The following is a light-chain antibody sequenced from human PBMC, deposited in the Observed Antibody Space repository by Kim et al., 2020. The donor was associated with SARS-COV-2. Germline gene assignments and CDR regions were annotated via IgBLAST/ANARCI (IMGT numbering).Light chain of an antibody. CDR1: QVGDKY. Sequence: LSPGQTASITCSGDQVGDKYACWYQQKPGQSPVLVIYQDSKRPSGIPERFSGSNSGNTATLTISGTQAMDEADYYCQAWDSSYVVFGGGTQLTVL. CDR3: QAWDSSYVV. J-gene: IGLJ2*01. V-gene: IGLV3-1*01. CDR2: QDS.